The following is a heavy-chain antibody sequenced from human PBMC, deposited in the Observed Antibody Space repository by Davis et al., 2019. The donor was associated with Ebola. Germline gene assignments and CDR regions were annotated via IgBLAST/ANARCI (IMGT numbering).Heavy chain of an antibody. Sequence: GESLKISCAASGFTFSDYYMSWIRQAPGKGLEWVGFIRSKAYGGTTEYAASVKGRFTISRDDSKSIAYLQMNSLKTEDTAVYYCTLGYCSGGSCYSHYYGMDVWGQGTTVTVSS. V-gene: IGHV3-49*03. CDR3: TLGYCSGGSCYSHYYGMDV. CDR2: IRSKAYGGTT. D-gene: IGHD2-15*01. J-gene: IGHJ6*02. CDR1: GFTFSDYY.